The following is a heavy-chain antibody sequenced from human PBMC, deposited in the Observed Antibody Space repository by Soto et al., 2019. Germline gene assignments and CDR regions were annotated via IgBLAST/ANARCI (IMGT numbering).Heavy chain of an antibody. CDR3: AKDLGYSGYGGYGMDV. Sequence: QVQLVESGGGVVQPGRSLRLSCAASGFTFSSYGMHWVRQAPGKGLEWVAVISYDGSNKYYADSVKGRFTISRDNSKNTLYLQMNSLRAEDTAVYYCAKDLGYSGYGGYGMDVWGQGTTVTVSS. J-gene: IGHJ6*02. CDR2: ISYDGSNK. D-gene: IGHD5-12*01. CDR1: GFTFSSYG. V-gene: IGHV3-30*18.